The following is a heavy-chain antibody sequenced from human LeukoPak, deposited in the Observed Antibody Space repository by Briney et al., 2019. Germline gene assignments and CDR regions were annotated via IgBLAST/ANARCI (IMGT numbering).Heavy chain of an antibody. CDR1: GYSISSGYY. J-gene: IGHJ4*02. V-gene: IGHV4-38-2*02. D-gene: IGHD6-19*01. CDR3: ARVGQWLAFDY. Sequence: SETLSLTCTVSGYSISSGYYWGWIRQPPGKGLEWIGSIYHSGSTYYNPSLKSRVTISVDTSKNQFSLKLSSVTAADTAVYYCARVGQWLAFDYRGQGTLVTVSS. CDR2: IYHSGST.